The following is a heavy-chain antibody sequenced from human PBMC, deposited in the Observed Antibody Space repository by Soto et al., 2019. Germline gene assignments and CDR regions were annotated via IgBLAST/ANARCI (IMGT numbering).Heavy chain of an antibody. V-gene: IGHV3-33*01. Sequence: QVQLVESGGGVLQPGRSLRLSCAASGFTFSSYTMHWVRQAPSKGPEWVTVIWYDGSNEYYADSVKGRFTISRDNSKNTLYLQMNSLRAEDTALYYCARGGIAVTRVWYFDLWGRGTLVTVSS. CDR2: IWYDGSNE. J-gene: IGHJ2*01. CDR3: ARGGIAVTRVWYFDL. CDR1: GFTFSSYT. D-gene: IGHD6-19*01.